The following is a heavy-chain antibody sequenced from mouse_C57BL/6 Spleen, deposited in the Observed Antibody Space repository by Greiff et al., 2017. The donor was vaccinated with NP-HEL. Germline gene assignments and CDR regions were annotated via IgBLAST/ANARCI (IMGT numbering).Heavy chain of an antibody. CDR3: ARRIYYDYDGWYFDV. CDR2: ISGGGGNT. V-gene: IGHV5-9*01. D-gene: IGHD2-4*01. Sequence: EVKLQESGGGLVKPGGSLKLSCAASGFTFSSYTMSWVRQTPEKRLEWVATISGGGGNTYYPDSVKGRFTISRDNAKNTLYLQMSSLRSEDTALYYCARRIYYDYDGWYFDVWGTGTTVTVSS. J-gene: IGHJ1*03. CDR1: GFTFSSYT.